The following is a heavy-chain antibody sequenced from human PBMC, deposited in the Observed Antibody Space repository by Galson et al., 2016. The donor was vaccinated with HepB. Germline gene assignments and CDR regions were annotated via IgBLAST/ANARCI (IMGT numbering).Heavy chain of an antibody. CDR3: AKNPGNGWFDP. CDR2: ISFSGDHT. D-gene: IGHD1-14*01. Sequence: SLRLSCAASGFTFSSYSMAWVRQAPGKGLEWVSTISFSGDHTYYADSVKGRFTISRDNSKNTLFLEMSNLRTEDKAVFYCAKNPGNGWFDPWGQGTLVTVSS. J-gene: IGHJ5*02. V-gene: IGHV3-23*01. CDR1: GFTFSSYS.